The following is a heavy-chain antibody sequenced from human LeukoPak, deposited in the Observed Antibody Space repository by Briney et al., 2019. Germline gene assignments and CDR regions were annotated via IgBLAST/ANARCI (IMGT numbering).Heavy chain of an antibody. CDR3: ARGPPYGSRSDYFDY. D-gene: IGHD3-10*01. V-gene: IGHV1-18*01. CDR2: ISAYNGNT. J-gene: IGHJ4*02. Sequence: GASVKVSCKASGYTFTSYGISWVRQAPGQGLEWMGWISAYNGNTNYAQKLQGRVTMTTDTSTSTAYMELRSLRSDDTAVYYCARGPPYGSRSDYFDYWGQGTLVTVSS. CDR1: GYTFTSYG.